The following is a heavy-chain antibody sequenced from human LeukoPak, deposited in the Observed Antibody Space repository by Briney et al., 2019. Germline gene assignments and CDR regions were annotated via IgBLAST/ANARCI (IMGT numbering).Heavy chain of an antibody. J-gene: IGHJ6*03. V-gene: IGHV4-39*01. CDR3: ARHIIGRWLGDDYSYYIDV. D-gene: IGHD3-10*01. Sequence: SETLSLTCTVSGGSISSSSYYWGWIRQPPGKGLEWIGSIYYSGSTYYNPSLKSRVTISVDTSKNQFSLKLSSVTAADTAVYYCARHIIGRWLGDDYSYYIDVWGKGTTVTISS. CDR1: GGSISSSSYY. CDR2: IYYSGST.